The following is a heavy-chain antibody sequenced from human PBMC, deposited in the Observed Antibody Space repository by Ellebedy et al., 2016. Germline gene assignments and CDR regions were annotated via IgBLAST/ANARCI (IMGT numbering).Heavy chain of an antibody. V-gene: IGHV3-21*01. J-gene: IGHJ6*02. CDR1: GFTFSSYS. CDR3: TTADIAVAVPDYYYYGMDV. D-gene: IGHD6-19*01. Sequence: GESLKISXAASGFTFSSYSMNWVRQAPGKGLEWVSSISSSSSYIYYADSVKGRFTISRDNAKNSLYLQMNSLRAEDTAVYYCTTADIAVAVPDYYYYGMDVWGQGTTVTVSS. CDR2: ISSSSSYI.